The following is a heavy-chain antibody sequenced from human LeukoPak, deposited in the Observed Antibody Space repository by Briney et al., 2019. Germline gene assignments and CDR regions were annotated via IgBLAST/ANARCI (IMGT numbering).Heavy chain of an antibody. CDR1: GGSLSGYY. V-gene: IGHV4-34*01. CDR2: INHSGST. Sequence: SETLSLTCAVYGGSLSGYYWSWIRQPPGRGLEWIGEINHSGSTNYNPSLKSRVTISVDTSKNQFSLKLSSVTAADTAVYYCARGENSYGPNWFDPWGQGTLVTVSS. D-gene: IGHD5-18*01. CDR3: ARGENSYGPNWFDP. J-gene: IGHJ5*02.